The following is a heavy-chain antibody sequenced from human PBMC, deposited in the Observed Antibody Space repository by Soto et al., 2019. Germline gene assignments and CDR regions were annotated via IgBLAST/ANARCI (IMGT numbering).Heavy chain of an antibody. CDR2: ISGGGDRS. CDR1: GFTFSSDA. J-gene: IGHJ4*02. Sequence: GGSLILSCAASGFTFSSDAMSWVRQATGKGLEWVSAISGGGDRSYSADSVKGRFTISRDNSKNTLYLQMNSLRAEDTAVYYCTKHLYDDICKSKSNNWGPGT. D-gene: IGHD3-9*01. CDR3: TKHLYDDICKSKSNN. V-gene: IGHV3-23*01.